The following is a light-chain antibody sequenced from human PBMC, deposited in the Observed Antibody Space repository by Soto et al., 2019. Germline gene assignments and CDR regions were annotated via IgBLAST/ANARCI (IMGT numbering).Light chain of an antibody. CDR1: QSISSY. J-gene: IGKJ5*01. V-gene: IGKV1-39*01. Sequence: DVQMTLYPTSLSAAVGDRVTITCRASQSISSYLKWYQQKPGKAPKLLIYAASSLQSGVPSRFSGSGSGTDFTLTISCLQPEDFATYYCQQSYSTLITFAEGTRLEI. CDR2: AAS. CDR3: QQSYSTLIT.